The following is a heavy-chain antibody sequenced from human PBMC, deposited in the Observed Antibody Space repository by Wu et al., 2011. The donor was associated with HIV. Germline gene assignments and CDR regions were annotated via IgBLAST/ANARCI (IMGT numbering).Heavy chain of an antibody. Sequence: VQRGAVVGLRWKKPGDLSEGLLQGFWTHVHRLLYALGADRPLDKGLSGWDGSTLTVVAQTIAQKFQGRVTMTRDTSISTGYMELSRLRSDDTAVYYCARDYYYGSGSMYYWGQGTLVTVSS. J-gene: IGHJ4*02. CDR1: THVHRLL. V-gene: IGHV1-2*02. CDR3: ARDYYYGSGSMYY. CDR2: STLTVVA. D-gene: IGHD3-10*01.